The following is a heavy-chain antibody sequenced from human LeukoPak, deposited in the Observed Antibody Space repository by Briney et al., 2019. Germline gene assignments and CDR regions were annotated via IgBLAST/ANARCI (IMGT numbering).Heavy chain of an antibody. CDR1: GGSISSSSYY. D-gene: IGHD2-21*02. J-gene: IGHJ4*02. Sequence: SETLSLTCTVSGGSISSSSYYWGWIRQPPGKGLEWIGSIYYSGSTYYNPSLKSRVTISIDTSKNQFSLKLSSVTAADTAVYYCARSRHEAYCGGDCYSGYFDYWGQGTLVTVSS. V-gene: IGHV4-39*01. CDR3: ARSRHEAYCGGDCYSGYFDY. CDR2: IYYSGST.